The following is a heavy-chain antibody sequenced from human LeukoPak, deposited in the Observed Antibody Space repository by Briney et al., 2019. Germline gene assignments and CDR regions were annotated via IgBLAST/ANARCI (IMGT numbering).Heavy chain of an antibody. CDR2: IYYSGST. J-gene: IGHJ6*03. D-gene: IGHD6-13*01. CDR3: ASLSIAAAGYYYYMDV. CDR1: GGSISSYY. V-gene: IGHV4-59*01. Sequence: PSETLSLTCTVSGGSISSYYWSWIRHPPGKGLEWIGYIYYSGSTNYNPSLKSRVTISVDTSKNQFSLKLSSVTAADTAVYYCASLSIAAAGYYYYMDVWGKGTTVTISS.